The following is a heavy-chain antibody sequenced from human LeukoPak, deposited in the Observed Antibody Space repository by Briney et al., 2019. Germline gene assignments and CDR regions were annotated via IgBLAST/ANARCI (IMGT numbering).Heavy chain of an antibody. CDR1: GDSISTYY. D-gene: IGHD3-10*01. Sequence: SSETLSLTCTVSGDSISTYYWSWIRQPPGKGLEWIGYIYYTGRTNYNPSLKSRVTISVDTSKNQFSLKLSSVTAADTAVYYCARAWRAAEGSPLFDYWGQGTLVTVSS. J-gene: IGHJ4*02. CDR3: ARAWRAAEGSPLFDY. V-gene: IGHV4-59*01. CDR2: IYYTGRT.